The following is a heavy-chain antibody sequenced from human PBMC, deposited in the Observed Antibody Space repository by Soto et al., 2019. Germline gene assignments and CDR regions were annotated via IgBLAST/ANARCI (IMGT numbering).Heavy chain of an antibody. D-gene: IGHD2-2*01. CDR3: ARALWGPAGHINWFDP. V-gene: IGHV1-46*01. Sequence: GASVKVSCKASGYTFTSYYIHWVRQAPGQGLEWMGVINPSGGSTSYAQNFQGRVTISVDTSKNQFSLKLTSVTAADTAVYYCARALWGPAGHINWFDPWGQGTLVTVSS. J-gene: IGHJ5*02. CDR2: INPSGGST. CDR1: GYTFTSYY.